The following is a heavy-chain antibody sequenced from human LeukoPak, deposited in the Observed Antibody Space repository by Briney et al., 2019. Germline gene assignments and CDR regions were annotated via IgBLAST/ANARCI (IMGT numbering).Heavy chain of an antibody. CDR3: ARARSQYGNFDY. CDR2: IYYSGST. V-gene: IGHV4-59*01. CDR1: GGSISSYY. D-gene: IGHD1-26*01. J-gene: IGHJ4*02. Sequence: PSETLSLTCTVSGGSISSYYWSWIRQPPGKGLEWIGYIYYSGSTNYNPSLKSRVTISVDTSKNQFSLKLSSVTAADTAVYYCARARSQYGNFDYWGQGTLVTVSS.